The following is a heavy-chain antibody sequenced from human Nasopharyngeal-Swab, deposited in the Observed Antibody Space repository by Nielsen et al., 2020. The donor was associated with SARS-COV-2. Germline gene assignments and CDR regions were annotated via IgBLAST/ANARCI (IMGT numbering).Heavy chain of an antibody. J-gene: IGHJ4*02. CDR3: ARHIPQNYDFWSGSLWYFDY. V-gene: IGHV4-39*01. CDR2: IYYRGST. D-gene: IGHD3-3*01. CDR1: RGSISSTGYY. Sequence: SETLSLTCTVSRGSISSTGYYWGWIRQPPGKGLEWIGSIYYRGSTYYNPSLKSRATISVDTSKNQFSLKLSSVTAADTAVYYCARHIPQNYDFWSGSLWYFDYWGQGTLVTVSS.